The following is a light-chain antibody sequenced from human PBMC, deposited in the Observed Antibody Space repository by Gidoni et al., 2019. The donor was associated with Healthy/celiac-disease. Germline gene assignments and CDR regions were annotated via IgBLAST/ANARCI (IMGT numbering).Light chain of an antibody. CDR3: QSYDSSLSGSRVV. CDR2: GNS. V-gene: IGLV1-40*01. CDR1: SSNIGAGYD. J-gene: IGLJ2*01. Sequence: QSVLTQPPSGSGAPGQRVTISCTGSSSNIGAGYDVHWYQQLPGTAPTLRIYGNSNRPSGVPDRFSGSKSGTSASLAITGLQAEDEADYYCQSYDSSLSGSRVVFGGGTKLTVL.